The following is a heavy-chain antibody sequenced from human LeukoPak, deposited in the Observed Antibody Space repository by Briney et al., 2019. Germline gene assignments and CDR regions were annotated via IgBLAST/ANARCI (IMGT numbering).Heavy chain of an antibody. D-gene: IGHD1-1*01. CDR1: GFTSSSYG. CDR3: TKEGATGSPYSFDY. CDR2: VSSAGSTK. V-gene: IGHV3-30*18. J-gene: IGHJ4*02. Sequence: GRSLRPSCAPSGFTSSSYGTHWVRHAPGKGLEWVAVVSSAGSTKYYADSVKGRFTISRDNSKKTLDLQMNNVRAEDTAVYCCTKEGATGSPYSFDYWGQGTLVTVS.